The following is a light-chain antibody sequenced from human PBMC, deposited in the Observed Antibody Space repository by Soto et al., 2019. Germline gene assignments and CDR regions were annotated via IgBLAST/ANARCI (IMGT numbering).Light chain of an antibody. Sequence: QSVLTQPASVSGSPGQSITISCTGTSSDVVNDLLVSWYQQQPGKAPKLMIYEGTKRPAGVSDRFSGSKSGNTAYLTISGLQVEDEAEYFCFSFTTTSTHVFGTGTKVTVL. CDR2: EGT. V-gene: IGLV2-14*02. J-gene: IGLJ1*01. CDR3: FSFTTTSTHV. CDR1: SSDVVNDLL.